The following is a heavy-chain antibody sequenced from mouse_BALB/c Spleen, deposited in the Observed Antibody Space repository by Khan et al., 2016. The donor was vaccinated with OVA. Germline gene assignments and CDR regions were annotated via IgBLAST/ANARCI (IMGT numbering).Heavy chain of an antibody. CDR1: GYTFTSYT. D-gene: IGHD2-14*01. CDR3: VRDGAYHRNDGWFAY. CDR2: INPSNGYK. J-gene: IGHJ3*01. Sequence: QVQLQQSGAEPARPGASVKMSCKASGYTFTSYTIPRIKPRPGQGLEWIGYINPSNGYKNFNQKFKDKATLTADKSSTTAYMELSSLTSDDSALYNGVRDGAYHRNDGWFAYWGQGTLVTVSA. V-gene: IGHV1-4*01.